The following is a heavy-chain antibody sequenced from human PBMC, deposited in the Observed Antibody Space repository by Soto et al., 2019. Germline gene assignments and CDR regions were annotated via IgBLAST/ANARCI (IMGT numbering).Heavy chain of an antibody. J-gene: IGHJ1*01. CDR3: AQEGSDSGWYGES. Sequence: EVQLLESGGGLVQPGGSLRLSGAASGFTFSVSAMSWVRQAPGKGLEHVASITRSGSEAFYGDSVRGRFSMSRDNSKNILIMEMDSLRDEDKPRYYRAQEGSDSGWYGESWGQGALVTVS. D-gene: IGHD3-10*01. V-gene: IGHV3-23*01. CDR2: ITRSGSEA. CDR1: GFTFSVSA.